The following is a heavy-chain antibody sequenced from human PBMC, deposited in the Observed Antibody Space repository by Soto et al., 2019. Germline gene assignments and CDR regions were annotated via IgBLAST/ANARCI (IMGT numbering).Heavy chain of an antibody. D-gene: IGHD4-17*01. CDR1: GGSISSYD. Sequence: SETLSLTWTVSGGSISSYDWSWIRQPQGKGLEWIGYIYYSGSTNYNPSLKSRVTISVDRSKNQFSLKLSSVTAADTAVYYCARLMPLRPRPYYYYGMDVWGQGTTVTVSS. CDR3: ARLMPLRPRPYYYYGMDV. J-gene: IGHJ6*02. V-gene: IGHV4-59*01. CDR2: IYYSGST.